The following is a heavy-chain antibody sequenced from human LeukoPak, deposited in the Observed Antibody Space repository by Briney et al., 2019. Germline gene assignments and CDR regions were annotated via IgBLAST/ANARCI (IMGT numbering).Heavy chain of an antibody. Sequence: SETLSLTCTVSGGSLSSYYWSWIRQPPGKGLEWIGYIYYSGSTNYNPSLKSRVTISVDTSKNQFSLKLSSVTAADTAVYYCARLLLRRGAFDIWGQGTMVTVSS. D-gene: IGHD3-22*01. V-gene: IGHV4-59*08. CDR1: GGSLSSYY. J-gene: IGHJ3*02. CDR2: IYYSGST. CDR3: ARLLLRRGAFDI.